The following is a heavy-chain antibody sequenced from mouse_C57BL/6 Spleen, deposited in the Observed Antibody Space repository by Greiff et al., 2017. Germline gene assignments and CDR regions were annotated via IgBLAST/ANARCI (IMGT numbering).Heavy chain of an antibody. D-gene: IGHD1-1*01. Sequence: EVKVEESGGGLVQPGGSMKLSCAASGFTFSDAWMDWVRQSPEKGLEWVAEIRNKANNHATYYAESVKGRFTISRDDSKSSVYLQMNSLRAEDTGIYYCTRPFSTVGAMDYWGQGTSVTVSS. J-gene: IGHJ4*01. V-gene: IGHV6-6*01. CDR2: IRNKANNHAT. CDR3: TRPFSTVGAMDY. CDR1: GFTFSDAW.